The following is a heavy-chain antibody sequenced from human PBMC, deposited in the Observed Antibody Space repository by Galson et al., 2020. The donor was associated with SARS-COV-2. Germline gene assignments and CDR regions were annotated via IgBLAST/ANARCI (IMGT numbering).Heavy chain of an antibody. D-gene: IGHD2-15*01. CDR1: GFTFSSYW. J-gene: IGHJ4*02. V-gene: IGHV3-7*01. CDR3: ARYPSPRRYVVAATSYFDY. CDR2: IKQDGSEK. Sequence: GGSLRLSCAASGFTFSSYWMSWVRQAPGKGLEWVANIKQDGSEKYYVDSVKGRFTISRDNAKNSLYLQMNSLRAEDTAVYYCARYPSPRRYVVAATSYFDYWGQGTLVTVSS.